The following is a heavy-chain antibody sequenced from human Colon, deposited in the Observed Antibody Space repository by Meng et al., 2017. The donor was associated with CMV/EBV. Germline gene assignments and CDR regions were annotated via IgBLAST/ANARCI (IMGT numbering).Heavy chain of an antibody. D-gene: IGHD5-24*01. CDR3: ARAGDDYFDF. CDR1: GYTFTGYK. J-gene: IGHJ4*02. CDR2: INPNMGGT. Sequence: ASVKVSCKASGYTFTGYKIHWVRQAPGQGLEWMGWINPNMGGTTYAQKFQGRVTVTRETSTSTAYMELNSLRSDDTAVYYCARAGDDYFDFWGQGTLVTVSS. V-gene: IGHV1-2*02.